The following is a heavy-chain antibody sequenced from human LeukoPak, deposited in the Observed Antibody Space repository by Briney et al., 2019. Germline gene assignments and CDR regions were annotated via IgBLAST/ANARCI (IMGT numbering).Heavy chain of an antibody. D-gene: IGHD5-18*01. CDR3: AKRVAASSGANDY. CDR1: GFTFSSYA. CDR2: ISATGAST. J-gene: IGHJ4*02. Sequence: GGSLRLSCAASGFTFSSYAMTWVRQAPGKGLEWVSAISATGASTDYAGSVKGRFTISRDSSKDTLFLQMNSLRAEDTAVYYCAKRVAASSGANDYWGQGTLVTVSS. V-gene: IGHV3-23*01.